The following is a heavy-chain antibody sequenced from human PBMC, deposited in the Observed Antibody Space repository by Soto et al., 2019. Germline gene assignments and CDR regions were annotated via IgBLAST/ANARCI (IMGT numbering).Heavy chain of an antibody. CDR1: GYSFTSYW. Sequence: EVQLVQSGAEVKKPGESLKISCKGSGYSFTSYWIGWVRQMPGKGLEWMGIIYPGDSDTRYSPSFQGQVTISADKSISTAYLQWSSLKASDTAMYYCARCGQQLVNPYNWFDPWGQGTLVTVSS. J-gene: IGHJ5*02. CDR2: IYPGDSDT. CDR3: ARCGQQLVNPYNWFDP. D-gene: IGHD6-13*01. V-gene: IGHV5-51*01.